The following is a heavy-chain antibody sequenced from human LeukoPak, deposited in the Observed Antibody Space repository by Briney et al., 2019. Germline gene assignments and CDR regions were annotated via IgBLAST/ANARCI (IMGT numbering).Heavy chain of an antibody. CDR1: GFTFDDFG. J-gene: IGHJ2*01. V-gene: IGHV3-20*04. D-gene: IGHD2-8*02. CDR2: INWNGGST. Sequence: GGSLRLSCAASGFTFDDFGMSWVRQAPGKGLEWVSGINWNGGSTGYADSVKGRFTISRDNAKNSLYLQMNSLRAEDTAVYYCARSVLVYWYFDLWGRGTLVTVSS. CDR3: ARSVLVYWYFDL.